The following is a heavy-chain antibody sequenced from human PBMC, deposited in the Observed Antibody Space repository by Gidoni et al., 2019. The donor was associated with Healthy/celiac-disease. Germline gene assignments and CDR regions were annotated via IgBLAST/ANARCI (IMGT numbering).Heavy chain of an antibody. J-gene: IGHJ4*02. D-gene: IGHD4-17*01. CDR2: INHSGST. CDR1: GGSFSGYY. V-gene: IGHV4-34*01. Sequence: QVQLQQWGAGLLKPSETLSLTCAVYGGSFSGYYWSWIRQPPGKGLEWIGEINHSGSTNYNPSLKSRVTISVDTSKNQFSLKLSSVTAADTAVYYCARGEIYGAKPPFRTFDYWGQGTLVTVSS. CDR3: ARGEIYGAKPPFRTFDY.